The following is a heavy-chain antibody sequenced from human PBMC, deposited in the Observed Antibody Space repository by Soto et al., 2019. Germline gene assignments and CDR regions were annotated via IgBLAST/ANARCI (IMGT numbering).Heavy chain of an antibody. Sequence: GGSLRLSCAASGFTFTRYSMNCVRQAPGKGLEWVSSISSTTNYIYYGDSMKGRFTISRDNAKKSLYLEMNSLRAEDTAVYYCARESEDLTSKFDYWGQGTLVTVSS. CDR2: ISSTTNYI. CDR1: GFTFTRYS. V-gene: IGHV3-21*01. J-gene: IGHJ4*02. CDR3: ARESEDLTSKFDY.